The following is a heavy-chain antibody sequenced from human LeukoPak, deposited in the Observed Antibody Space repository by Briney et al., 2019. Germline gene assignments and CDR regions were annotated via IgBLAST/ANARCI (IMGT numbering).Heavy chain of an antibody. Sequence: GGSLRLSCAASGFTFSTYGMHWVRQAPGKGLEWVAVISYDGSNKYYADSVKGRFTISRDNSKNTLYLQMNSLRGEDRAVYYCAKDVVWFGEPYGMDVWGQGTTVTVPS. CDR2: ISYDGSNK. CDR3: AKDVVWFGEPYGMDV. V-gene: IGHV3-30*18. CDR1: GFTFSTYG. D-gene: IGHD3-10*01. J-gene: IGHJ6*02.